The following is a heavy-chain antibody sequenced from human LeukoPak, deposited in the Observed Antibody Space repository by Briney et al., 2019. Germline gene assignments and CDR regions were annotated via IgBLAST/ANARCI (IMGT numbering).Heavy chain of an antibody. V-gene: IGHV4-31*03. CDR1: GGSISSGGYY. J-gene: IGHJ4*02. Sequence: SETLSLTCTVSGGSISSGGYYWSWIRQHPGKGLEWIGYIYYSGSTYYNPSLKSRVTISVDTSKNQFSLKLSSVTAADTAVYYCARHGGSYPVYFDYWGQGTLVTVSS. CDR2: IYYSGST. D-gene: IGHD1-26*01. CDR3: ARHGGSYPVYFDY.